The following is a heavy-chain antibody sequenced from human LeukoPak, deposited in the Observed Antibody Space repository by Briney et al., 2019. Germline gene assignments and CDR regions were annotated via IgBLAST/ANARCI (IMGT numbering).Heavy chain of an antibody. V-gene: IGHV4-34*01. CDR3: ARRFFYSSGWYGFDY. J-gene: IGHJ4*02. CDR2: INHSGST. CDR1: GGSFSGYY. D-gene: IGHD6-19*01. Sequence: SETLSLTCAVYGGSFSGYYWSWIRQPPGKGLEWIAEINHSGSTNYNPSLKSRVTISVDTSKNQFSLKLSSVTAADTAVYYCARRFFYSSGWYGFDYWGQGTLVTVSS.